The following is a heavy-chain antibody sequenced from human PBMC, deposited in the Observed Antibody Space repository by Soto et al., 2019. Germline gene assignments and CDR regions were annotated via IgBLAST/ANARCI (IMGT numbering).Heavy chain of an antibody. Sequence: ASVKVSCKASGYTFTSYGISWVRQAPGQGLEWMGWISAYNGNTNYAQKLQGRVTMTTDTSTSTAYMELRSLRSDDTAVYYCVRMRSSWYWFDPWGQGTLVTVSS. CDR1: GYTFTSYG. CDR2: ISAYNGNT. CDR3: VRMRSSWYWFDP. D-gene: IGHD6-13*01. J-gene: IGHJ5*02. V-gene: IGHV1-18*01.